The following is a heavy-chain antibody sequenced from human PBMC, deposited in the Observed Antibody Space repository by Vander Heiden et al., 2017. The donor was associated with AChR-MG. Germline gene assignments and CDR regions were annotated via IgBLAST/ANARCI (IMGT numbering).Heavy chain of an antibody. J-gene: IGHJ3*02. CDR1: GYTFTSYG. CDR2: ISAYNGNT. V-gene: IGHV1-18*01. CDR3: ARGEIDYGDYLLDAFDI. D-gene: IGHD4-17*01. Sequence: QVQLVQSGAEVKKPGASVKVSCKASGYTFTSYGISWVRQAPGQGLEWMGWISAYNGNTNYAQKLQGRVTMTTDTSTSTAYMELRSLRSEDTAVYYCARGEIDYGDYLLDAFDIWGHGTMVTVSS.